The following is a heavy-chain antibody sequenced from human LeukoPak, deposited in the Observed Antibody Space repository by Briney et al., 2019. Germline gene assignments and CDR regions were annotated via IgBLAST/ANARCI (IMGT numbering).Heavy chain of an antibody. V-gene: IGHV3-7*01. CDR1: GFTFSSYW. CDR3: GPCSRTPLYYYGLDV. J-gene: IGHJ6*02. D-gene: IGHD2-2*01. Sequence: PGGSLRLSCAASGFTFSSYWMSWVCQAPGKGLEWVANIKQDGSEKYYVDSVKGRFTISRDNAKNSLYLQMNSLRAEDTAVYYCGPCSRTPLYYYGLDVWGQGTTVTVSS. CDR2: IKQDGSEK.